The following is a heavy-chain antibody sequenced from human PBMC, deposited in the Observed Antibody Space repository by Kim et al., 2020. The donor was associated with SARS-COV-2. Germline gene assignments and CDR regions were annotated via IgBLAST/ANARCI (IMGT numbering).Heavy chain of an antibody. CDR3: ARRGPFDY. Sequence: SSTIYYADSVKGRFTISRDNAKNSLYLQMNSLRAEDTAVYYCARRGPFDYWGQGTLVTVSS. CDR2: SSTI. V-gene: IGHV3-48*04. J-gene: IGHJ4*02.